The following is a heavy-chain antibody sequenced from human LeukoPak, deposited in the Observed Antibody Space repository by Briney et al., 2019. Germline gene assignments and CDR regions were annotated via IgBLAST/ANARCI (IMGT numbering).Heavy chain of an antibody. J-gene: IGHJ4*02. V-gene: IGHV1-69*01. D-gene: IGHD2-15*01. CDR3: ARGYCSGGSCYWPFDY. Sequence: SVKVSCKASGGTFSSYAISWVRQAPGQGLEWMGGIIPIFGTANYAQKFQGRATITADESTSTAYMELSSLRSEDTAVYYCARGYCSGGSCYWPFDYWGQGTLVTVSS. CDR1: GGTFSSYA. CDR2: IIPIFGTA.